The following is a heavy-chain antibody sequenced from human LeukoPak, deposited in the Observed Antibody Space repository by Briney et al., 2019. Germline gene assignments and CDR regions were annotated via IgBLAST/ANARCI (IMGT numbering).Heavy chain of an antibody. J-gene: IGHJ6*04. CDR2: ISSSGSTI. V-gene: IGHV3-48*04. Sequence: GGSLRLSCAASGFTFSSYTMKWVRQAPGKGLEWVSYISSSGSTIYYADSVKGPFTISRDNAKNSLYLQMNSLRAEDTAVYYCAELGITMIGGVWGKGTTVTISS. CDR3: AELGITMIGGV. D-gene: IGHD3-10*02. CDR1: GFTFSSYT.